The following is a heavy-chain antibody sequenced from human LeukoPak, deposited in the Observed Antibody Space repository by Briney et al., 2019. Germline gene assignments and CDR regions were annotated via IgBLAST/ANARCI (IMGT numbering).Heavy chain of an antibody. CDR1: GFTFSSYG. CDR3: AKDSYYYDTVGGYFDY. D-gene: IGHD3-22*01. V-gene: IGHV3-30*18. CDR2: ISYDGSNK. J-gene: IGHJ4*02. Sequence: GGSLRLSCAASGFTFSSYGMHWVRQAPGKGLEWVAVISYDGSNKYYADSVKGRFTISRDNSKNTLYLQMNSLRAEDTAVYYCAKDSYYYDTVGGYFDYWGQGTLVTVSS.